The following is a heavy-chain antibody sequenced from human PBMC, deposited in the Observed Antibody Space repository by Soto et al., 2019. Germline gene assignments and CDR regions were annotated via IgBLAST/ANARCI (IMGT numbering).Heavy chain of an antibody. CDR2: ISTSGGST. V-gene: IGHV3-23*01. CDR1: GFTFNTYP. J-gene: IGHJ4*02. CDR3: AKLLSVGVTRRPIDYFDY. D-gene: IGHD2-2*01. Sequence: EVQLLDSGGGLVRPGGSLRLSCAASGFTFNTYPMSWVRQAPGKGLEWVSAISTSGGSTYYADSVKGRFTISRDNAKNTVLLQMSSLRAEDTAVYYCAKLLSVGVTRRPIDYFDYWGQGTLVTVSS.